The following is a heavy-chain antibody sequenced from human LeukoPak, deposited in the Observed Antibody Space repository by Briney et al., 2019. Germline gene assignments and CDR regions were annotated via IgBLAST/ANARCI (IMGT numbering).Heavy chain of an antibody. J-gene: IGHJ4*02. D-gene: IGHD6-6*01. CDR1: GFSFKDTG. CDR2: IWYDGSTK. CDR3: AKWKYSNSGIDDY. Sequence: GRSLRLSCAASGFSFKDTGMHWVRQAPGKGPEWLTIIWYDGSTKYYADSVKGRFTISRDNAKNSLYLQMNSLRDEDTAVYYCAKWKYSNSGIDDYWGQGTLVTVSS. V-gene: IGHV3-33*06.